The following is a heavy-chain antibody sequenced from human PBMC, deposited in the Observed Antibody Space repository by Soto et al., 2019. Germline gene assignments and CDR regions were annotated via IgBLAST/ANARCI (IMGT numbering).Heavy chain of an antibody. D-gene: IGHD3-10*01. J-gene: IGHJ3*02. Sequence: QVQLVESGGGVVQPGMSLRLSCGDSRLTFSSYGMHCVGQAPGKGLEWVALISYDESKKYYADSVKGRFTISIDNSKNKLYLQIDSLRADDTAVYYCAKDRRRGIYGSDAFDMWGKGTMVTVSS. CDR3: AKDRRRGIYGSDAFDM. CDR2: ISYDESKK. V-gene: IGHV3-30*18. CDR1: RLTFSSYG.